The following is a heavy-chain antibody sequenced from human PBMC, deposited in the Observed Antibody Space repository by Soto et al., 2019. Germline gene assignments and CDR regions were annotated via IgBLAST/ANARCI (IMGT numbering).Heavy chain of an antibody. J-gene: IGHJ4*02. V-gene: IGHV3-7*01. CDR2: IKQDGSEK. Sequence: GGSLRLSCAASGFTFSSYWMSWVRQAPGKGLEWVSNIKQDGSEKYYVDSVKVRFTISIDNAKNSLYLQMNSLRAEDTAVYYCARGTLIYDSTGYYLGXWGQGTLVTVSX. CDR3: ARGTLIYDSTGYYLGX. CDR1: GFTFSSYW. D-gene: IGHD3-22*01.